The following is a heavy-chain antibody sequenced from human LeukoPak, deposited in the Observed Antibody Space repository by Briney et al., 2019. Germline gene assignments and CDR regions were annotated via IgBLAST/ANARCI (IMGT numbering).Heavy chain of an antibody. D-gene: IGHD3-22*01. V-gene: IGHV4-61*01. Sequence: SETLSLTCTVSGGSVSSNTYYWNWIRKSPGKGLEWVGFVYYSGRTKYNPSLRSRVTISIDTSKNQVSLKLRSVTAADTAMYFCVREASTSYYDSSGYYRQTETFDVWGQGTMVTVSS. CDR2: VYYSGRT. J-gene: IGHJ3*01. CDR3: VREASTSYYDSSGYYRQTETFDV. CDR1: GGSVSSNTYY.